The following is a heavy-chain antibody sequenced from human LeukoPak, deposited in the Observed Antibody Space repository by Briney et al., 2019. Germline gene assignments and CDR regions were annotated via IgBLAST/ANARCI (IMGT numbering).Heavy chain of an antibody. Sequence: GASVKVSCKASGYTFTSYGISWVRQAPGQGLEWMGWISAYNGNTNYAQKLQGRVTMTTDTSTSTAYMELRSLRSDDTAVYYCARLSYYDFWSGYYYTYYYMDVWGKGTTVTVSS. CDR1: GYTFTSYG. V-gene: IGHV1-18*01. D-gene: IGHD3-3*01. J-gene: IGHJ6*03. CDR2: ISAYNGNT. CDR3: ARLSYYDFWSGYYYTYYYMDV.